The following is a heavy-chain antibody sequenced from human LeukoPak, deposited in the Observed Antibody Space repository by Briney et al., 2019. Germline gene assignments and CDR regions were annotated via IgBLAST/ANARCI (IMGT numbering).Heavy chain of an antibody. V-gene: IGHV4-4*07. CDR1: GGSISTYY. CDR2: IYTTGST. J-gene: IGHJ4*02. Sequence: SETLSLTCTVSGGSISTYYWSWIRQPAGKGLEWIGRIYTTGSTNYNPSLKSRVTMSLDTSKNQFSLKLTSVTAADTAVYYCARERSGSHTHDYWGQGTLVTVSS. D-gene: IGHD1-26*01. CDR3: ARERSGSHTHDY.